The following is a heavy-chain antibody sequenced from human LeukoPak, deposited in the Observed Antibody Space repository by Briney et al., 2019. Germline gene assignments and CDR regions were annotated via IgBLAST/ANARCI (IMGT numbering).Heavy chain of an antibody. Sequence: GGSLRLSCAASGFTFSDYYMSWIRQAPGKGPEWVSYISSSGSTIYYADSVKGRFTISRDNAKNSLYLQMNSLRAEDTAVYYCARDWGYCSSTSCPLDYWGQGTLVTVSS. CDR2: ISSSGSTI. CDR1: GFTFSDYY. V-gene: IGHV3-11*01. J-gene: IGHJ4*02. D-gene: IGHD2-2*01. CDR3: ARDWGYCSSTSCPLDY.